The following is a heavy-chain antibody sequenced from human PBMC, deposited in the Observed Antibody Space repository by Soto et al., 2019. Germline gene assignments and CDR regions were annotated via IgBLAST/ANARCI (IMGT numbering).Heavy chain of an antibody. CDR3: ARRLGIAAAGTHDAFDI. J-gene: IGHJ3*02. CDR2: IYPGDSDT. CDR1: GYSFTIYW. D-gene: IGHD6-13*01. Sequence: GESLKISCNGSGYSFTIYWIGWVRQMPGKGLEWMGIIYPGDSDTRYSPSFQGQVTISADKSISTAYLQWSSLKASDTAMYYCARRLGIAAAGTHDAFDIWGQGTMVTVSS. V-gene: IGHV5-51*01.